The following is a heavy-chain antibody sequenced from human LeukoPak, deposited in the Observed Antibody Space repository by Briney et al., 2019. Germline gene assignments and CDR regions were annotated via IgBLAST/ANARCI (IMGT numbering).Heavy chain of an antibody. CDR1: GFAFSTYD. CDR3: ARESEYSGYDYYYYGMDV. D-gene: IGHD5-12*01. J-gene: IGHJ6*02. CDR2: ISSSGSTI. V-gene: IGHV3-48*04. Sequence: GGSLRLSCTASGFAFSTYDMNWVRQAPGKGLEWVSYISSSGSTIYYADSVKGRFTISRDNAKNSLYLQMNSLRAEDTAVYYCARESEYSGYDYYYYGMDVWGQGTTVTVSS.